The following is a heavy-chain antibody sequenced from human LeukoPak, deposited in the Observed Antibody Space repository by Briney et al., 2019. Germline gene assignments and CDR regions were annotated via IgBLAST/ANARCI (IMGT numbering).Heavy chain of an antibody. CDR1: GYTFTSYA. Sequence: ASVKVSCKASGYTFTSYAMHWVRQAPRQRLEWMGWINAGNGNTKYSQKFQGRVTITRDTSASTAYMELSSLRSEDTAVYYCAKSDIAAAAVFDYWGQGTPVTVSS. V-gene: IGHV1-3*01. J-gene: IGHJ4*02. CDR2: INAGNGNT. D-gene: IGHD6-13*01. CDR3: AKSDIAAAAVFDY.